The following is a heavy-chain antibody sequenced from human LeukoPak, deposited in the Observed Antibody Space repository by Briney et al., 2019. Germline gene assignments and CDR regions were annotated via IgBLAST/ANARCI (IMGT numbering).Heavy chain of an antibody. D-gene: IGHD2-2*01. Sequence: PSETLSLTCTVSGGSIRDDHWGWIRQPAGKGLEWIGRIYTSGSTNYNPSLKSRVTMSLDTSKNQFSLRLSSVTAADTAVYYCARGYCSSTSCYVGFDFWGRGTLVTVSS. CDR1: GGSIRDDH. CDR2: IYTSGST. J-gene: IGHJ2*01. V-gene: IGHV4-4*07. CDR3: ARGYCSSTSCYVGFDF.